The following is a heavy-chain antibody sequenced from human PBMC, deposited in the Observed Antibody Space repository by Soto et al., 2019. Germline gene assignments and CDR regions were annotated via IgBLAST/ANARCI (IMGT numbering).Heavy chain of an antibody. CDR3: ATDYKWSFDN. D-gene: IGHD1-20*01. J-gene: IGHJ4*02. CDR1: GFTFSSYS. V-gene: IGHV3-48*02. CDR2: IRSSTSTI. Sequence: EVQLVESGGGLVQPGGSLRLSCVASGFTFSSYSMNWVRQAPGKGLEWVSYIRSSTSTIHYADSVKGRFTISTDSAKTSLYLQMDSLRDEDTAVYYCATDYKWSFDNWGQGALGTVSS.